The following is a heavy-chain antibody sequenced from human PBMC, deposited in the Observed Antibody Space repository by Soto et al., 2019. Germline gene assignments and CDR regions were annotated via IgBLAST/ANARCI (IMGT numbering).Heavy chain of an antibody. CDR3: AKEGSVVAATTGFDY. J-gene: IGHJ4*02. Sequence: EVQLVESGGGLVQPGRSLRLSCAASGFTFDDYAMHWVRQAPGKGLEWVSGISWNSGSIGYADSVKGRFTISRDNAKNSLYLQMNSLRAEDTALYYCAKEGSVVAATTGFDYWGQGTLVTVSS. V-gene: IGHV3-9*01. CDR2: ISWNSGSI. D-gene: IGHD2-15*01. CDR1: GFTFDDYA.